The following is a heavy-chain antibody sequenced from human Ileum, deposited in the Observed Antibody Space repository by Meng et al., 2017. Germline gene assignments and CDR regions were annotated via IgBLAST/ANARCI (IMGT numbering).Heavy chain of an antibody. J-gene: IGHJ4*02. CDR3: AGARFCSGAACYSGIDY. V-gene: IGHV3-30*01. CDR2: ISHNGNRK. CDR1: GLIFDSYA. Sequence: GESLKISCAASGLIFDSYAMHWVRQAPGKGLEWVAVISHNGNRKYYADSMKGRFTISSDNSKSTLYLQLDSLRAEDTALYFCAGARFCSGAACYSGIDYWGQGTMVTVSS. D-gene: IGHD2-15*01.